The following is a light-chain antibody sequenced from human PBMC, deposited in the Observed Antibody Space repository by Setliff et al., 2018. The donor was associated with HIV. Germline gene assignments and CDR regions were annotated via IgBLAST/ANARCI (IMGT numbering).Light chain of an antibody. Sequence: YELTQPPSVSVSPGQTASITCSGDKLGHKYASWYQQKPGQSPVVVMYQDTKRPSGIPERFSGSNSGNTATLTISGTQAKDEADYYCQAWDSTTGVFGTGTKVTVL. CDR3: QAWDSTTGV. J-gene: IGLJ1*01. V-gene: IGLV3-1*01. CDR2: QDT. CDR1: KLGHKY.